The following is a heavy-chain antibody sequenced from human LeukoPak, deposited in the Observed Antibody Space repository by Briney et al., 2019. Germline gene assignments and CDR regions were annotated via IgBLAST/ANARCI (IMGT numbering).Heavy chain of an antibody. CDR2: IYTSGST. J-gene: IGHJ4*02. CDR1: GGSFSGYY. CDR3: ARDGDSGSYNFDY. Sequence: SETLSLTCAVYGGSFSGYYWSWIRQPAGKGLEWIGRIYTSGSTNYNPSLKSRVTMSVDTSKNQFSLKLSSVTAADTAVYYCARDGDSGSYNFDYWGQGTLVTVSS. V-gene: IGHV4-4*07. D-gene: IGHD1-26*01.